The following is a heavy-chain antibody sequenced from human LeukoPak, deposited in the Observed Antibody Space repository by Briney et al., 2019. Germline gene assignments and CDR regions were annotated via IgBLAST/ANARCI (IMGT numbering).Heavy chain of an antibody. CDR1: GGSISSSSYY. CDR3: ARDLGPAYGETGNFDY. V-gene: IGHV4-39*07. CDR2: IYYSGST. D-gene: IGHD4-17*01. Sequence: SETLSLTCTVSGGSISSSSYYWGWIRQPPGKGLEWIGNIYYSGSTYYNPSLKSRVTMSVDTSKNQFSLSLYSVTAADTAVYYCARDLGPAYGETGNFDYWGQGTLVTVSS. J-gene: IGHJ4*02.